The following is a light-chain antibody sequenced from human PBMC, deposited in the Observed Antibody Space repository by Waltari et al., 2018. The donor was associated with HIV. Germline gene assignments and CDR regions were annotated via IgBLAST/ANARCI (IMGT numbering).Light chain of an antibody. CDR3: SSYSGINDVGV. Sequence: TISCSGTRTDVGHYNYVSWYQQHPGKAPKLIIYEVNKRPSGVPDRFSGSKSGNTASLTVSGLQAEDEGDYYCSSYSGINDVGVFGGGTKLTVL. V-gene: IGLV2-8*01. CDR2: EVN. CDR1: RTDVGHYNY. J-gene: IGLJ3*02.